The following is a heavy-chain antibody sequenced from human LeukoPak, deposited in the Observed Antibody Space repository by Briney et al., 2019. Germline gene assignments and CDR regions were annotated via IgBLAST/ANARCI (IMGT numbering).Heavy chain of an antibody. Sequence: GGSLRLSCSASGFTFSSYSMNWLRQAPGKGLEWVSYISRSSSTIYYPDSVKGRFTISRDNAKDSLYLQMNSLRAEDTAVYYCARDGEPPHIVGAAYYFDYWGQGTLVTVSS. V-gene: IGHV3-48*04. CDR2: ISRSSSTI. D-gene: IGHD1-26*01. CDR1: GFTFSSYS. J-gene: IGHJ4*02. CDR3: ARDGEPPHIVGAAYYFDY.